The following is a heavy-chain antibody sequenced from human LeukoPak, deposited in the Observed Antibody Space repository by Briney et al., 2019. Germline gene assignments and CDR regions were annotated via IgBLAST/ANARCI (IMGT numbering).Heavy chain of an antibody. D-gene: IGHD1-14*01. J-gene: IGHJ6*02. V-gene: IGHV3-21*01. Sequence: GGSLRLSCAASGFTFSSYSMNWVRQAPGKGLEWVSSISSSSSYIYYADSVKGRFTISRDNSKNTLYLQMNSLRAEDTAVYYCARRTMSSYYYYGMDVWGQGTTVTVSS. CDR3: ARRTMSSYYYYGMDV. CDR1: GFTFSSYS. CDR2: ISSSSSYI.